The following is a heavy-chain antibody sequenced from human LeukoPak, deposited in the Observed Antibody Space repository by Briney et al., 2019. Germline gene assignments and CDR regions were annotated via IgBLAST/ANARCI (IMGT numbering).Heavy chain of an antibody. CDR2: INPSGGST. Sequence: ASVKVSCKASGGTFSSYAISWVRQAPGQGLEWMGIINPSGGSTSYAQKFQGRVTMTRDTSTSTVYMELSSLRSEDTAVYYCARALIINYGSGIGYWGQGTLVTVSS. V-gene: IGHV1-46*01. D-gene: IGHD3-10*01. J-gene: IGHJ4*02. CDR1: GGTFSSYA. CDR3: ARALIINYGSGIGY.